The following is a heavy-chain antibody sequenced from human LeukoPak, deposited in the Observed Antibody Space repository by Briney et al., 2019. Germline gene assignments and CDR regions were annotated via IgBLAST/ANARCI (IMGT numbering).Heavy chain of an antibody. CDR2: ISSSSSYI. CDR1: GFTFSSYS. Sequence: GGSLRLSCAASGFTFSSYSMNWVRQAPGKGVEWVSSISSSSSYIYYADSVKGRFTISRDNAKNSLYLQMNSLRAEDTAVYYCARVMDSSRWPAWGQGTLVTVSS. D-gene: IGHD6-19*01. J-gene: IGHJ5*02. CDR3: ARVMDSSRWPA. V-gene: IGHV3-21*01.